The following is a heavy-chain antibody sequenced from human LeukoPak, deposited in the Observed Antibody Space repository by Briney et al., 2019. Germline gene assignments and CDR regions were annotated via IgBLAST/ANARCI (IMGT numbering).Heavy chain of an antibody. CDR1: DLPLINFA. Sequence: PGGSLRSPVATLDLPLINFAMHWFPQAPGKELKYVSAMSSDGGTTYYANSVKGRFTMSRDKSKNAVYLQMGSLRPDDMAVYYCARGGSLSAYDSWGQGTLVTVSS. D-gene: IGHD2/OR15-2a*01. CDR2: MSSDGGTT. J-gene: IGHJ4*02. CDR3: ARGGSLSAYDS. V-gene: IGHV3-64*01.